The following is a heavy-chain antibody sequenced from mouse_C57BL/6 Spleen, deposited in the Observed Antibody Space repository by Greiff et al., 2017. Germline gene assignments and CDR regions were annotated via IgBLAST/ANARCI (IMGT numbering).Heavy chain of an antibody. J-gene: IGHJ4*01. V-gene: IGHV5-6*02. CDR1: GFTFSSYG. Sequence: DVMLVESGGDLVKPGGSLKLSCAASGFTFSSYGMSWVRQTPDKRLEWVATISSGGSYTYYPDSVKGRFTISRDNAKNTLYLQMSSLKSEDTAMYYCARRAFYYAMDYWGQGTSVTVSS. CDR2: ISSGGSYT. CDR3: ARRAFYYAMDY.